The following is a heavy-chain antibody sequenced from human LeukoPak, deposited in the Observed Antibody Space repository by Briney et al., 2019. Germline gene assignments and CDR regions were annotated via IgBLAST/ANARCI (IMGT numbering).Heavy chain of an antibody. Sequence: ASVKVSCKASGYTFSSYGVSWVRQAPGQGLEWMGWISAYNGNTNYEQNLQGRVTMTTDTSTSTAYMEPRNLRSDDTAVYYCARAILGYCSAGSCYSFSHYYMDVWGKGTTVAVSS. J-gene: IGHJ6*03. CDR1: GYTFSSYG. V-gene: IGHV1-18*01. D-gene: IGHD2-15*01. CDR3: ARAILGYCSAGSCYSFSHYYMDV. CDR2: ISAYNGNT.